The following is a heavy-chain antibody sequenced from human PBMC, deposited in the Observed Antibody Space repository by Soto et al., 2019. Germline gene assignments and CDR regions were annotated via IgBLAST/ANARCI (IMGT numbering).Heavy chain of an antibody. CDR3: TRWGTTGGLDV. CDR2: TSYDGSDK. D-gene: IGHD3-16*01. Sequence: QVHLVESGGGVVQPGTSLRVSCVGSGFTFRSYVIHWVRQAPGKGLEWVALTSYDGSDKYYDDSVRGRFTISRDNSRNTVDLQMDSLRHEDTALYYCTRWGTTGGLDVWGQGTLVSVSS. CDR1: GFTFRSYV. J-gene: IGHJ1*01. V-gene: IGHV3-30*19.